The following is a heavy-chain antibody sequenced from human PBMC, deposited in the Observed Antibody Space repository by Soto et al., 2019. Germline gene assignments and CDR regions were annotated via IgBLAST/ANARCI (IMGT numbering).Heavy chain of an antibody. CDR1: RVAFSKFI. D-gene: IGHD6-19*01. V-gene: IGHV1-69*01. CDR2: IIPIFGTA. CDR3: AKVRYSSPMGYYYGMDV. Sequence: QAQLEQSGGEVKKPGSSVKVSCKASRVAFSKFIVTWVRQAPGLGLEWVGGIIPIFGTANYAQKFQGRVTITGGASTSLSYMEVNNLRSGDTAVYYCAKVRYSSPMGYYYGMDVWGQGTTVTVSS. J-gene: IGHJ6*02.